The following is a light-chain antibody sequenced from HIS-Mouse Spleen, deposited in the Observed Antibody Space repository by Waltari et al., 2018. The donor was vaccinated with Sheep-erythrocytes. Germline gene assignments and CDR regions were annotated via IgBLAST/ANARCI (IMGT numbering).Light chain of an antibody. CDR3: QQYYSYPRT. CDR1: HGISSY. CDR2: AAS. Sequence: AIRMTQSPSSLSASTGDRLTITCRASHGISSYLSWYHQKPGKAPKLLIYAASTLPSGVPSRFSGSGSGTDFTLTISCLQSEDFATYYCQQYYSYPRTFGQGTKVEIK. V-gene: IGKV1-8*01. J-gene: IGKJ1*01.